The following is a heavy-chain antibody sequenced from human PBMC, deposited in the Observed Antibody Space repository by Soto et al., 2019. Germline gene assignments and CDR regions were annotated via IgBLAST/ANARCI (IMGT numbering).Heavy chain of an antibody. CDR2: IYYSGST. V-gene: IGHV4-59*08. CDR1: GGSIRSYC. Sequence: SETLSLTCTVSGGSIRSYCWTWIRQPPGEGLEWIGYIYYSGSTNYNPSLKSRVTISVDTSKNQFSLKLSSVTAADTAVYYCARQGEWLVHDYWGQGTLVTVSS. D-gene: IGHD6-19*01. J-gene: IGHJ4*02. CDR3: ARQGEWLVHDY.